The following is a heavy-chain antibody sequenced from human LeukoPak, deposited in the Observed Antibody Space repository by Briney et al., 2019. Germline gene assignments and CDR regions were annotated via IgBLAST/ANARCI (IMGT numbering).Heavy chain of an antibody. J-gene: IGHJ4*02. CDR2: ISYDGSNK. D-gene: IGHD6-19*01. CDR3: ATSGYSSGWENY. CDR1: GFTFSICA. V-gene: IGHV3-30-3*01. Sequence: GGSLRLSCAASGFTFSICAMHWVRQAPGKGLEWVAVISYDGSNKYYADSVKGRFTISRDNSKNTLYLQMNSLRAEDTAVYYCATSGYSSGWENYWGQGTLVTVSS.